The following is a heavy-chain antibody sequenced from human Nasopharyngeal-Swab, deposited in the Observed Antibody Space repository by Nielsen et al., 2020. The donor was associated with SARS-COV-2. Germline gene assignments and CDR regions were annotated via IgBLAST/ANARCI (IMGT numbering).Heavy chain of an antibody. CDR3: ARGQVFGVVRRAPHAFDI. V-gene: IGHV4-34*01. J-gene: IGHJ3*02. Sequence: GSLRLSCAVYGGSFSGYYWSWIHQPPGKGLEWIGEINHSGSTNYNPSLKSRVTISVDTSKNQFSLKLSSVTAADTAVYYCARGQVFGVVRRAPHAFDIWGQGTMVTVSS. CDR2: INHSGST. CDR1: GGSFSGYY. D-gene: IGHD3-3*01.